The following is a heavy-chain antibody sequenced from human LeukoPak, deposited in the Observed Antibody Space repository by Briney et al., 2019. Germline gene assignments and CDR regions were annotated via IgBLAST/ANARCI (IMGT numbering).Heavy chain of an antibody. D-gene: IGHD3-22*01. V-gene: IGHV1-69*13. Sequence: SVTVSCKASGGTFSSYAISWVRQAPGQGLEWMGGIIPIFGTANYAQKFQGRVTITADESTSTAYMELSSLRSEDTAVYYCARDSSGYPVRNWFDPWGQGTLVTVSS. CDR1: GGTFSSYA. CDR3: ARDSSGYPVRNWFDP. CDR2: IIPIFGTA. J-gene: IGHJ5*02.